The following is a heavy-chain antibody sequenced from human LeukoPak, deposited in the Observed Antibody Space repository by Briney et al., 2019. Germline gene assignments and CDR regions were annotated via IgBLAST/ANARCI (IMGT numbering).Heavy chain of an antibody. D-gene: IGHD2-15*01. Sequence: PSETLSLTCTVSGVSISSYYWSWIRQPPGKGLEWIGYIHYSGSTNYNPSLKSRVIISVDTSKNQFSLKLSSVTAADTAVYYCAREAPICSGGTCYDYWGQGTLVTVSS. CDR3: AREAPICSGGTCYDY. CDR2: IHYSGST. V-gene: IGHV4-59*01. J-gene: IGHJ4*02. CDR1: GVSISSYY.